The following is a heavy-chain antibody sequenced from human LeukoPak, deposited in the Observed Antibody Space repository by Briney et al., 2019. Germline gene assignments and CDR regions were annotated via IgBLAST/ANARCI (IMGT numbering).Heavy chain of an antibody. Sequence: GGSLRLSCAASGFTFSSYAMSWVRQAPGKGLEWVSAISGSGGSTYYADSVKGRFTISRDNSKNTLYLQMSSLRAEDTAVYYCAKVHYYDSSGYHDAYYYYGMDVWGQGTTVTVSS. CDR2: ISGSGGST. J-gene: IGHJ6*02. V-gene: IGHV3-23*01. CDR3: AKVHYYDSSGYHDAYYYYGMDV. D-gene: IGHD3-22*01. CDR1: GFTFSSYA.